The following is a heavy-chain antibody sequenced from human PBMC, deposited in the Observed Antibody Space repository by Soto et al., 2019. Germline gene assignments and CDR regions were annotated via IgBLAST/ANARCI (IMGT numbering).Heavy chain of an antibody. J-gene: IGHJ6*03. CDR3: TTDAITAYYYMDV. Sequence: EVQLVESGGGLVKPGGSLRLSCAASGFTFSNAWMSWVRQAPGKGLEWVGRIKSKTDGGTTDYAAPVKGRFTISRDDSKNTLYLQMNSLKTEDTAVYYCTTDAITAYYYMDVWGKGTTVTVSS. V-gene: IGHV3-15*01. D-gene: IGHD6-13*01. CDR2: IKSKTDGGTT. CDR1: GFTFSNAW.